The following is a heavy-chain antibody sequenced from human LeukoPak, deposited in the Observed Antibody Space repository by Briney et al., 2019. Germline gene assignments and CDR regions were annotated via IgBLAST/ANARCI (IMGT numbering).Heavy chain of an antibody. CDR1: GGSFSGYY. V-gene: IGHV4-34*01. J-gene: IGHJ5*02. Sequence: PSETLSLTCAVYGGSFSGYYWSWIRQPPGKGLEWIGEINHSGSTNYNPSLKSRVTISVDTSKNQFSLKLSSVTAADTAVYYCARKRGWFDPWGRGTLVTVSS. CDR3: ARKRGWFDP. D-gene: IGHD5-24*01. CDR2: INHSGST.